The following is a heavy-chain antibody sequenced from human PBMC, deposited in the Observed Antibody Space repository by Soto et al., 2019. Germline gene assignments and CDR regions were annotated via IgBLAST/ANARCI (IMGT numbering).Heavy chain of an antibody. CDR3: ARGQRFSDWFDP. V-gene: IGHV4-4*07. J-gene: IGHJ5*02. Sequence: SETMPLSCSVYGGSMSSYDWTWIRQPAGKGLEWIGRVYSSGGTHYNSSLKSRVTISLDTSKNQFSLRLISVTAADTAVYYCARGQRFSDWFDPWGQGTLVTV. CDR1: GGSMSSYD. CDR2: VYSSGGT. D-gene: IGHD3-3*01.